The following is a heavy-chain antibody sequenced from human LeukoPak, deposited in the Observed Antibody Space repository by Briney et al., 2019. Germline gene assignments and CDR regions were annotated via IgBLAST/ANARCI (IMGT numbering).Heavy chain of an antibody. V-gene: IGHV1-18*01. CDR3: ARGHEVGYYYYYYYMDV. J-gene: IGHJ6*03. CDR1: GYTFTSYG. CDR2: ISAYNGNT. D-gene: IGHD2-15*01. Sequence: GASVKVSCKASGYTFTSYGISWVRQAPGQGLEWMGWISAYNGNTNYAQKLQGRVTMTTDTSTSTAYMELSSLRSEDTAVYYCARGHEVGYYYYYYYMDVWGKGTTVTISS.